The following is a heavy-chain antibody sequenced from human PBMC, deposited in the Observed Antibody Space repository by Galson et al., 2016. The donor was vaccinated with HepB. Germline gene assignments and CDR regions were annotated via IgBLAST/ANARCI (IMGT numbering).Heavy chain of an antibody. CDR3: ARNAPKLGITDAFDI. J-gene: IGHJ3*02. D-gene: IGHD1-14*01. CDR2: SHSSGAT. Sequence: SETLSLTCTVSGGSITTYYWSWIRQPPGMGLEWIAFSHSSGATSYSPSLNSRVTISVDTSKSQFSLRLRSATAADTAVYYCARNAPKLGITDAFDIWGQGAMVTVSS. CDR1: GGSITTYY. V-gene: IGHV4-59*01.